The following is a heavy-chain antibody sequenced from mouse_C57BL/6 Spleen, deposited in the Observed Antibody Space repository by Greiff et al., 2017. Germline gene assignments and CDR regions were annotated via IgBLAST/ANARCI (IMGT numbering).Heavy chain of an antibody. CDR2: LRNKANGYPT. CDR1: GFTFTDYY. D-gene: IGHD1-1*01. J-gene: IGHJ4*01. V-gene: IGHV7-3*01. Sequence: EVKLMESGGGLVQPGGSLSLSCAASGFTFTDYYMSWVRQPPGQALEWLGFLRNKANGYPTESSASVKGRFTISRDNSQSILYLQMNALRAEDSATYYCARYPYYYGSSYYAMDYWGQGTSGTVSS. CDR3: ARYPYYYGSSYYAMDY.